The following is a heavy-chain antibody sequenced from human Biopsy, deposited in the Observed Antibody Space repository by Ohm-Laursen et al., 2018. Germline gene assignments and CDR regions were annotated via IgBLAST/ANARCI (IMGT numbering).Heavy chain of an antibody. J-gene: IGHJ4*02. V-gene: IGHV1-69*04. CDR2: IIPILRTT. Sequence: SSVKVSCKPSTGTFDSYGVTWVRQAPGQGLEWMGRIIPILRTTTYAPKFQGRVTFTADKSSSTAYLELSSLTSEDAAMFYCAREAIGYQLPCDDWGQGTLVTVSS. CDR3: AREAIGYQLPCDD. D-gene: IGHD2-15*01. CDR1: TGTFDSYG.